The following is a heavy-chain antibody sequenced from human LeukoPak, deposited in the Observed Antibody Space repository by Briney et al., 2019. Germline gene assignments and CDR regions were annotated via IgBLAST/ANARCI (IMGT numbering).Heavy chain of an antibody. CDR2: ICSNGGTT. CDR3: AKQDAYCGGDCYSIDY. J-gene: IGHJ4*02. CDR1: GFTFSNYA. V-gene: IGHV3-64*04. Sequence: GGSLRLSCSASGFTFSNYAMHWLRQAPEKGLERVSAICSNGGTTYYADSVKGRFTISRDNSKNTLYLQMNSLRAEDTAVYYCAKQDAYCGGDCYSIDYWGQGTLVTVS. D-gene: IGHD2-21*02.